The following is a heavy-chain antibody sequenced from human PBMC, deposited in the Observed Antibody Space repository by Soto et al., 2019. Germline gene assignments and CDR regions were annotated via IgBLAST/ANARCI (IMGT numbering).Heavy chain of an antibody. CDR1: GFTFSNYD. Sequence: PGGSLRLSCAASGFTFSNYDFSWVRQAPGKGLEWVSAVSSSGSSTYYADSVKGRFTISRDNPKNTLYLQMSSLSAADTAVYFWAGRVCGSGPNGGLGPPAFAYWGQGNLVTVSS. CDR3: AGRVCGSGPNGGLGPPAFAY. J-gene: IGHJ4*02. D-gene: IGHD2-21*01. V-gene: IGHV3-23*01. CDR2: VSSSGSST.